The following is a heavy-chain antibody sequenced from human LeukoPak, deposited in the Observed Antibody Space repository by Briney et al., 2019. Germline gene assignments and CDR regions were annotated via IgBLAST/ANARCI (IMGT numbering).Heavy chain of an antibody. D-gene: IGHD3-3*02. CDR2: ITPKSGDT. CDR3: ARVRLADERAWAY. V-gene: IGHV1-2*02. CDR1: GYTFSDFY. J-gene: IGHJ4*02. Sequence: ASVKVSCKASGYTFSDFYIHWVRQAPGQGLEYVGWITPKSGDTYSPQRSQGRVTMTRDASISTAYMELSSLRSDDTAVYFCARVRLADERAWAYWGQGTLVTVSS.